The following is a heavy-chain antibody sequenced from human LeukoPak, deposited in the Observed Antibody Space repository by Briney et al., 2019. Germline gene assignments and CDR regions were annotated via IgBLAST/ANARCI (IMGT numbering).Heavy chain of an antibody. CDR1: GGSIRSYY. D-gene: IGHD6-13*01. V-gene: IGHV4-59*01. CDR3: ARVYYSSSYDYWYFDL. Sequence: SETLSLTCTVSGGSIRSYYWSWIRQPPGKGLEWIGYIYYSGNTKYNPSLKSRVTISVDTSKNQFSLKLRSVTAADTAVYYCARVYYSSSYDYWYFDLWGRGTLVTVSS. J-gene: IGHJ2*01. CDR2: IYYSGNT.